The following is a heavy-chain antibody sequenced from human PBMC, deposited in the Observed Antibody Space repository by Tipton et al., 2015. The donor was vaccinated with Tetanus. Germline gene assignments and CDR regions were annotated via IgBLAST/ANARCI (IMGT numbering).Heavy chain of an antibody. CDR1: GGSISSGDYY. V-gene: IGHV4-30-4*01. CDR2: IYYSGST. CDR3: ARDHAVGGIQLWVRGRREVYFDY. D-gene: IGHD5-18*01. Sequence: TLSLTCTVPGGSISSGDYYWSWIRQPPGKGLEWIGYIYYSGSTYYNPSLKSRVTISVDTSKNQFSLKLSSVTAADTAVYYCARDHAVGGIQLWVRGRREVYFDYWGQGTLVTVSS. J-gene: IGHJ4*02.